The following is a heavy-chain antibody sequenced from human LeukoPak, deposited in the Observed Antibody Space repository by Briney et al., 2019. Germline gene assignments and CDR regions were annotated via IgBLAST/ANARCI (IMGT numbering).Heavy chain of an antibody. CDR1: GYTFTTYD. V-gene: IGHV1-8*01. J-gene: IGHJ6*02. CDR2: MNPNSGNT. CDR3: AREKSSSGSLDV. D-gene: IGHD6-19*01. Sequence: ASVKVSCKASGYTFTTYDINWVRQATGQGLEWMGWMNPNSGNTGYAQKFQGRVTMTRNTTISTAYMELSSLRSEDTAVYYCAREKSSSGSLDVWGQGTTVTVSS.